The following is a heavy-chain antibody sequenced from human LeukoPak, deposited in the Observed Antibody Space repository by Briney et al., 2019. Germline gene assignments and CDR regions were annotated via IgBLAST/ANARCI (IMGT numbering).Heavy chain of an antibody. CDR2: ITSSGGST. CDR3: AGVHVTVGSFY. J-gene: IGHJ4*02. D-gene: IGHD3-10*01. CDR1: GFTFSTYA. Sequence: PGGSLRLSCAASGFTFSTYAMSWVRQAPGKGLEWVSGITSSGGSTSYADSVKGRFTISRDNSKNTLYLQMDSLTTEDTAVYYCAGVHVTVGSFYWGQGTLVTVSS. V-gene: IGHV3-23*01.